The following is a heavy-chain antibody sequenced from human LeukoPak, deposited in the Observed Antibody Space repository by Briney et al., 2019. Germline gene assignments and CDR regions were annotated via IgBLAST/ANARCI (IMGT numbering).Heavy chain of an antibody. J-gene: IGHJ4*02. V-gene: IGHV3-23*01. D-gene: IGHD3-22*01. CDR1: GFTFSSYA. Sequence: GGSLRLSCVASGFTFSSYAMSWVRQAPGKGLEWVSAISGSGGSTYYADSVKGRFTISRDNSKNTLYLQMNSLRAEDTAVYYCAKAYDYYDSSFFDYWGQGTLVTVSS. CDR3: AKAYDYYDSSFFDY. CDR2: ISGSGGST.